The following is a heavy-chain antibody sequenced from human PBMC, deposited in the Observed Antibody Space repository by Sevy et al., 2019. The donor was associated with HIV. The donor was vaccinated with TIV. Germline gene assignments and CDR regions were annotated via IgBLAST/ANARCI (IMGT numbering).Heavy chain of an antibody. Sequence: SETLSLTCTVSGGSISSSSYYWGWIRQPPGKGLEWIGSIYYSGSTYYNPSLKSRVTISVDTSKNQFSLKLSSVTAADTAVYYCARRIAARRFDYWGQGTLDTVSS. CDR3: ARRIAARRFDY. CDR1: GGSISSSSYY. CDR2: IYYSGST. J-gene: IGHJ4*02. V-gene: IGHV4-39*01. D-gene: IGHD6-6*01.